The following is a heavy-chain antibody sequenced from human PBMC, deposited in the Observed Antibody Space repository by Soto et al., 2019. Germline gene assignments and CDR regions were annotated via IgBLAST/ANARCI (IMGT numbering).Heavy chain of an antibody. CDR1: GFTFSIYT. CDR2: ITSSSTYI. V-gene: IGHV3-21*01. J-gene: IGHJ3*02. CDR3: ARNDGGVLHGAFDI. D-gene: IGHD2-8*02. Sequence: EVQLVESGGGLVKPGGSLRLSCAGSGFTFSIYTFHWVRQAPGKGLEWVSSITSSSTYIYYADSVKGRFTISRDNAKRSVSLQLNSLRGEDTAFSYCARNDGGVLHGAFDIWGQGTMVSV.